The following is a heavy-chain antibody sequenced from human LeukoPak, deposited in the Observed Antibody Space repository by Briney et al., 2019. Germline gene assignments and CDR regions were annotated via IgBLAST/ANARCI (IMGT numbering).Heavy chain of an antibody. V-gene: IGHV1-3*01. CDR2: ISAGNGNT. J-gene: IGHJ4*02. CDR1: GYTLTSYA. D-gene: IGHD1-26*01. CDR3: ARDSGSGSNDY. Sequence: ASVKVSCKASGYTLTSYAIHWVRRAPGQRLEWMGWISAGNGNTKYSQNFQGRVTFISNTSATTAFMELSSLRSEDAAVYYCARDSGSGSNDYWGQGTLVTVSS.